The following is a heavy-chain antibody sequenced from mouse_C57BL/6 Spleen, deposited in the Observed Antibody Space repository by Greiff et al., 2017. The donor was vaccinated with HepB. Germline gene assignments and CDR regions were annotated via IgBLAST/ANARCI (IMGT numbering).Heavy chain of an antibody. J-gene: IGHJ3*01. CDR3: ARRGALAWFAY. D-gene: IGHD3-1*01. V-gene: IGHV1-82*01. CDR1: GYAFSSSW. Sequence: QVRLKQSGPELVKPGASVKISCKASGYAFSSSWMNWVKQRPGKGLEWIGRIYPGDGDTNYNGKFKGKATLTADKSSSTAYMQLSSLTSEDSAVYFCARRGALAWFAYWGQGTLVTVSA. CDR2: IYPGDGDT.